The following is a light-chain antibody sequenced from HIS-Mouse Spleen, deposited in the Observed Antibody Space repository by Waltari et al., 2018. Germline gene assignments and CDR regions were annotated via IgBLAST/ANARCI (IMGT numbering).Light chain of an antibody. V-gene: IGLV3-1*01. CDR1: KLGDKY. CDR3: QAWDSSTDVV. J-gene: IGLJ2*01. CDR2: QDS. Sequence: SYELTQPPSVSVSPGQTASITCSGDKLGDKYACWYQQKPGQSPVLVIYQDSKRPSGIPERLSGSNPGNTATLTISGTQAMDEADYYCQAWDSSTDVVFGGGTKLTVL.